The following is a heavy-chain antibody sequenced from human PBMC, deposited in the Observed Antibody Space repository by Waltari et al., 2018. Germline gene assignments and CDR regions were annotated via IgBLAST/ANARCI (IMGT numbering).Heavy chain of an antibody. CDR2: ISWDGGST. D-gene: IGHD3-22*01. CDR1: GFTFDDYT. CDR3: AKARDYYDSSGVFDY. Sequence: EVQLVESGGVVVQPGGSLRLSCAASGFTFDDYTMHWVRQAPGKGLEWVSLISWDGGSTYYADSVKGRFTISRDNSKNSLYLQMNSLRTEDTALYYCAKARDYYDSSGVFDYWGQGTLVTVSS. V-gene: IGHV3-43*01. J-gene: IGHJ4*02.